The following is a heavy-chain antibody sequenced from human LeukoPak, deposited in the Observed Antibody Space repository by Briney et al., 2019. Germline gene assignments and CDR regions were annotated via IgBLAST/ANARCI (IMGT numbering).Heavy chain of an antibody. CDR2: ISHTGSTM. CDR1: GFTFSSYS. CDR3: AKEASTRYSSSPMDV. V-gene: IGHV3-48*04. D-gene: IGHD6-13*01. J-gene: IGHJ6*03. Sequence: PGGSLRLSCAASGFTFSSYSMNWVRQAPGKGLEWVSYISHTGSTMSYADSVKGRFTISRDNARNSLYLQMNSLRAEGTAVYYCAKEASTRYSSSPMDVWGKGTTVTVFS.